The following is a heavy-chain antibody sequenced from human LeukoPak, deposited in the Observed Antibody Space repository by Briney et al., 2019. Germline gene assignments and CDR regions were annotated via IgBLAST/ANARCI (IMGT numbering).Heavy chain of an antibody. CDR3: AREGYCNSASCDKPFDC. Sequence: ASVTVSCKASGYSFNSYGISWVRQAPGQGLEWMGWISAYNGNTNYAQKFQDRVTMTTDTSTSTAYMELRSLRSDDTAVYYCAREGYCNSASCDKPFDCWGPGALVTVSS. V-gene: IGHV1-18*01. CDR2: ISAYNGNT. D-gene: IGHD2-2*01. CDR1: GYSFNSYG. J-gene: IGHJ4*02.